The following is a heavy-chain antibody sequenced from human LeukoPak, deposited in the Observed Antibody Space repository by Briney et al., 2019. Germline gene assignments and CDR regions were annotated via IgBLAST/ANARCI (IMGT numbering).Heavy chain of an antibody. CDR2: ISYDGSNK. V-gene: IGHV3-30-3*01. CDR1: GFTFSSYA. D-gene: IGHD6-13*01. Sequence: GRSLRLSCAASGFTFSSYAMHWVRQAPGKGLEWVAVISYDGSNKYYADSVKGRFTISRDNSKNTLYLQMNSLRAEDTAVYYCARGGAAAGTPFAWGQGTLVTVSS. J-gene: IGHJ5*02. CDR3: ARGGAAAGTPFA.